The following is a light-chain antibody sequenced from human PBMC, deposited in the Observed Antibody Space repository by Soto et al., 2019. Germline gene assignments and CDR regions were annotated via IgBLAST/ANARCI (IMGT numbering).Light chain of an antibody. Sequence: ESVLTQSPGTLSLSPGERATLSCRASQSVSSSYLAWYQQKPGQAPRLLIYGASSRATDIPDRFSGSGSGTDFTLTISRLEPEDFAVYYCQQYGSSPQTFGQGTKVDIK. V-gene: IGKV3-20*01. CDR2: GAS. CDR3: QQYGSSPQT. CDR1: QSVSSSY. J-gene: IGKJ1*01.